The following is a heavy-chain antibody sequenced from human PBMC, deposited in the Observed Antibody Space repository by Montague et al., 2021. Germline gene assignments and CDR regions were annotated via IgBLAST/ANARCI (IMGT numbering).Heavy chain of an antibody. V-gene: IGHV3-33*01. CDR1: GFTFRNYG. D-gene: IGHD2/OR15-2a*01. CDR3: VRETLDASGPKLQYFQY. Sequence: SLRLSCAGSGFTFRNYGMHWARQAPGKGLEWVAVIWHDGSEKFYADSVKGRFTISRDNSKNTLYLQMDSLKAEDTAVFYCVRETLDASGPKLQYFQYWGQGTLVTVSS. CDR2: IWHDGSEK. J-gene: IGHJ1*01.